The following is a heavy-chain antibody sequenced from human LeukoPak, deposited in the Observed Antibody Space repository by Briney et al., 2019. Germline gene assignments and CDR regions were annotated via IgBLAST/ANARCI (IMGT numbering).Heavy chain of an antibody. J-gene: IGHJ4*02. CDR1: GYNFANYW. CDR2: IYPDDSET. Sequence: AASLQIPCKGSGYNFANYWIAWGRQIPGHGLEWMGFIYPDDSETRYSPSSQGQDTVSADKSISTAYLQWSSLKASDTAMYYCARRDCSTASCPFDYWGQGSLVTVSS. V-gene: IGHV5-51*01. D-gene: IGHD2-2*01. CDR3: ARRDCSTASCPFDY.